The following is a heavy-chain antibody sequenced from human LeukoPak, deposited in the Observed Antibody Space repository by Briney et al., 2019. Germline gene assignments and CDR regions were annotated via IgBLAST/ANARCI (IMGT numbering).Heavy chain of an antibody. Sequence: PWGTLSLTCAVSGGSISSSNWWSWVRQPPGKGLEWIGEIYHSGSTNYNPSLKSRVTISVDKSKNQFSLKLSSVTAADTAVYYCARLEGSFPGAFDIWGQGTMVTVSS. V-gene: IGHV4-4*02. CDR1: GGSISSSNW. CDR2: IYHSGST. CDR3: ARLEGSFPGAFDI. J-gene: IGHJ3*02.